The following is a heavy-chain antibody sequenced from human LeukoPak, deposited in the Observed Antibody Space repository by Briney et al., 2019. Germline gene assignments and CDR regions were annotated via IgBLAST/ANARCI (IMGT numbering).Heavy chain of an antibody. CDR2: IVVGGGNT. Sequence: GTSVKVSCKASGFTFTSSAMQWVRQARGQRLEWIGWIVVGGGNTNYAQKFQERVTITRDMSTSTAYMELSSLRSEDTAVYYCAAQYCSSTSCSPVDYWGQGTLVTVSS. CDR1: GFTFTSSA. D-gene: IGHD2-2*01. CDR3: AAQYCSSTSCSPVDY. J-gene: IGHJ4*02. V-gene: IGHV1-58*02.